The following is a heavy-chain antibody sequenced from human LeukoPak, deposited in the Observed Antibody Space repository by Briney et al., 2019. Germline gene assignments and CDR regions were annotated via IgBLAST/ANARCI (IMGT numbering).Heavy chain of an antibody. J-gene: IGHJ6*03. CDR3: AKAGSSGWSPFYMDV. CDR1: GFTFSNYG. D-gene: IGHD6-19*01. CDR2: IWYDGSNK. Sequence: GGSLRLSCAASGFTFSNYGMHWVRQAPGKGLEWVGVIWYDGSNKHYADSVKGRLTISRDNSKSTVYLQMNGLRAEDTAVYYCAKAGSSGWSPFYMDVWGTGTTVIVSS. V-gene: IGHV3-33*06.